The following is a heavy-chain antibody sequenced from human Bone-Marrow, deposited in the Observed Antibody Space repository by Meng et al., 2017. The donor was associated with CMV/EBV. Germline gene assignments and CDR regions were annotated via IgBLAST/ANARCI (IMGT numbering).Heavy chain of an antibody. CDR1: GFTFSTYW. CDR2: IKQDGSEK. CDR3: AKAAHTDCSTATCYPYGLDV. V-gene: IGHV3-7*01. J-gene: IGHJ6*02. D-gene: IGHD2-2*01. Sequence: GESLKISCAASGFTFSTYWMSWVRQAPGKGLEWVANIKQDGSEKYSVDSVKGRFTISRDNSKNTLYLQMDSLRAEDTAVYYCAKAAHTDCSTATCYPYGLDVWGQGTTVTVSS.